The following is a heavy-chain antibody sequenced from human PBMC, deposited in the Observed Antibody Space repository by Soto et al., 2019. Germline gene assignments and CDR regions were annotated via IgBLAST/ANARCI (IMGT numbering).Heavy chain of an antibody. J-gene: IGHJ4*02. CDR1: GFTFSSYA. Sequence: PGGSLRLSCAASGFTFSSYAMSWVRQAPGKGLEWVSAISGICGSTYYADSVKGRFTISRDNSKNTLYLQMNSLRAEDTAVYYFAKDSNTDMWLRYIWGYFDYWGQGTLVTVSS. D-gene: IGHD5-12*01. CDR2: ISGICGST. CDR3: AKDSNTDMWLRYIWGYFDY. V-gene: IGHV3-23*01.